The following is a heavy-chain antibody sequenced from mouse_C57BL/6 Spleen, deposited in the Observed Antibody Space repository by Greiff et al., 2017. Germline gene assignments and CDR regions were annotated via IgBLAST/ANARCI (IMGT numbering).Heavy chain of an antibody. CDR3: TRSAYYYGLDY. V-gene: IGHV1-80*01. Sequence: QVQLQQSGAELVKPGASVKISCKASGYAFSSYCMNWVKQRPGKGLEWIGQFYPGDGDTNYTGKFKGKATLTADKSSSTAFMQLSSLTSEDSAVYFCTRSAYYYGLDYWGQGTTLTVSS. CDR1: GYAFSSYC. J-gene: IGHJ2*01. D-gene: IGHD1-1*01. CDR2: FYPGDGDT.